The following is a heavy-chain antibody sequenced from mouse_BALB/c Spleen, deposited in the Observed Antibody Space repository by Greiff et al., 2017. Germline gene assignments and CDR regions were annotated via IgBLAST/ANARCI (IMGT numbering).Heavy chain of an antibody. D-gene: IGHD2-1*01. V-gene: IGHV1-77*01. J-gene: IGHJ2*01. Sequence: VQLQQSGPELVKPGASVKMSCKASGYTFTDYVISWVKQRTGQGLEWIGEIYPGSGSTYYNEKFKGKATLTADKSSNTAYMQLSSLTSEDSAVYFCAWDYGSYDFDYWGQGTTLTVSS. CDR2: IYPGSGST. CDR1: GYTFTDYV. CDR3: AWDYGSYDFDY.